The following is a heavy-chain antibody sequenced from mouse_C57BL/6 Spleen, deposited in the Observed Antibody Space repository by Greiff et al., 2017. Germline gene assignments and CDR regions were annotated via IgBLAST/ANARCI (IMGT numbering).Heavy chain of an antibody. CDR2: FYPGDGDT. V-gene: IGHV1-82*01. J-gene: IGHJ2*01. Sequence: QVQLQQSGPELVKPGASVKISCKASGYAFSSSWMNWVQQRPGKGLEWIGRFYPGDGDTNYNGKFKGKATLTADKSSSTAYMQLSSLTSEDSAVYFCVGDYDGFDYWGQGTTLTVSS. CDR3: VGDYDGFDY. D-gene: IGHD2-4*01. CDR1: GYAFSSSW.